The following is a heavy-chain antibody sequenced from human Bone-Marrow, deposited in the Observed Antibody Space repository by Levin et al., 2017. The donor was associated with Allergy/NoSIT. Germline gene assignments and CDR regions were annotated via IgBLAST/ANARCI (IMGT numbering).Heavy chain of an antibody. CDR3: ARGPLSWFDP. Sequence: GGSLRLSCAASRFTFSKYWMSWVRQAPGKGPEWVANIKEDGSQKYYVDSVKGRFTISRDNAKNSLFLQINSLRAEDTAVYYCARGPLSWFDPWGQGTLVTVSS. CDR1: RFTFSKYW. CDR2: IKEDGSQK. V-gene: IGHV3-7*01. D-gene: IGHD1-1*01. J-gene: IGHJ5*02.